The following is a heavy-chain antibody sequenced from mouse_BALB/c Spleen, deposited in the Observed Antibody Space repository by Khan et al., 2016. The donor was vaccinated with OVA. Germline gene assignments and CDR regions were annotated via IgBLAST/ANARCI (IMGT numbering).Heavy chain of an antibody. CDR1: GYTFTNYW. CDR3: ARNGFGNYEIWDY. V-gene: IGHV1-5*01. D-gene: IGHD2-1*01. CDR2: IFPGNSDT. Sequence: VQLQQSGTVLARPGASVKMSCKASGYTFTNYWMHWVKQRPGQGLEWIGTIFPGNSDTNYNQKLTGKAKLTAVTSTSTAYMEPSSLTNEDSAVYYCARNGFGNYEIWDYWGQGTTLTVSS. J-gene: IGHJ2*01.